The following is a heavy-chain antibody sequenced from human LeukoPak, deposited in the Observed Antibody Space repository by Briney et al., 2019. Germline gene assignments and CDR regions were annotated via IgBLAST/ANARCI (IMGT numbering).Heavy chain of an antibody. D-gene: IGHD1-1*01. V-gene: IGHV4-4*02. CDR2: IYHSGSP. CDR3: ARVNINNWHSCDY. CDR1: GGSISSNNW. Sequence: SGTLSLTCAVSGGSISSNNWWGWVRQPPGKGLEWIGEIYHSGSPNYNPSLKSRVTISVDKSKNHFSLNLSSVTAADTAVYYCARVNINNWHSCDYWGQGTLVTVSS. J-gene: IGHJ4*02.